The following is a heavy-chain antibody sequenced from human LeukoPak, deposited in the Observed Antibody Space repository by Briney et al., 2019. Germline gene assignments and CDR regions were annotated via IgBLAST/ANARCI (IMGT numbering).Heavy chain of an antibody. J-gene: IGHJ4*02. V-gene: IGHV1-2*06. Sequence: ASVKVSCKASGYTFTAYYIHWVRQAPGQGLEWMGRINPNGGGTNYAQKFQGRVTMTRDTSISTAYMELSRLKSDDTAVYYCASVTYYDSSGYYLGDYWGQGTLVTVSS. CDR3: ASVTYYDSSGYYLGDY. D-gene: IGHD3-22*01. CDR1: GYTFTAYY. CDR2: INPNGGGT.